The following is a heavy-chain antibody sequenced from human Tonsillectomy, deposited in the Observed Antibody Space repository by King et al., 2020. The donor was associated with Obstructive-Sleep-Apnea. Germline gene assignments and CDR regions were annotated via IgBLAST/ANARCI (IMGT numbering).Heavy chain of an antibody. CDR2: ISGYNGKT. J-gene: IGHJ3*02. CDR1: GYIFISYG. V-gene: IGHV1-18*01. CDR3: ARTPGGQAFEI. Sequence: QLVQSGAEVKKPGASVKVSCKASGYIFISYGISWVRQAPGQGLEWMGWISGYNGKTIYAQKLQGRVTLSKETSTSTVYVELRSLRADDTAVYYCARTPGGQAFEIWGQGTMVTVSS. D-gene: IGHD1-14*01.